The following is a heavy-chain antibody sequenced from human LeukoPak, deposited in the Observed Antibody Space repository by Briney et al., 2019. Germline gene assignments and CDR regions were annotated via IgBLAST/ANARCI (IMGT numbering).Heavy chain of an antibody. CDR1: GYSISSGYY. V-gene: IGHV4-38-2*02. CDR3: ARLSSPAPGGAFDI. CDR2: IYHSGST. J-gene: IGHJ3*02. Sequence: SETLSLTCTVSGYSISSGYYGGWIRQPPGKGLEVVGSIYHSGSTYYNPSLKSRITISVDRSKNQFSLKLSSVTAADTAVYYCARLSSPAPGGAFDIWGQGTMVTVSS. D-gene: IGHD3-16*02.